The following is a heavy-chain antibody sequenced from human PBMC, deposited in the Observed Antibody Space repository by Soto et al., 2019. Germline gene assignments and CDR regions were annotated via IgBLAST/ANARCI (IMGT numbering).Heavy chain of an antibody. CDR2: IYYSGSA. CDR1: GDSVTSVSDY. V-gene: IGHV4-61*01. CDR3: ARGVGFGYYYYHMDL. D-gene: IGHD3-10*01. J-gene: IGHJ6*02. Sequence: SETLSLTCTVSGDSVTSVSDYWSWLRQPPGKGLEWIGYIYYSGSADYNPSLGSRVTISIDTSKNQFSLKLTSVTAADTAVYYCARGVGFGYYYYHMDLWGQGTTVT.